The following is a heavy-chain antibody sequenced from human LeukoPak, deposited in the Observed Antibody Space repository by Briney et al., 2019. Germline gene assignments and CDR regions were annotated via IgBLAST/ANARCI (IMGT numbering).Heavy chain of an antibody. CDR1: GYTLAELS. V-gene: IGHV1-24*01. CDR2: FDPEDGET. J-gene: IGHJ5*02. CDR3: ATAGALLLWLYS. Sequence: ASVKVSCKVSGYTLAELSMHWVRQAPGKGLEWMGGFDPEDGETIYAQKFQGRVTMTEDTSTDTAYMELSSLRSEDTAVYYCATAGALLLWLYSLGQGTLVTVSS. D-gene: IGHD3-10*01.